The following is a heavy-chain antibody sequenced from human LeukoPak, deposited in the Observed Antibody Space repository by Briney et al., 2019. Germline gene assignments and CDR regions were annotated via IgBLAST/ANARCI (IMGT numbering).Heavy chain of an antibody. CDR2: ISSSSYI. D-gene: IGHD6-13*01. Sequence: GGSLRLSCAASGFTFSSYSMNWVRQAPGKGLEWVSSISSSSYIYYADSVKGRFTISRDNAKNSLYLQMNSLRAEDTAVYYCARDPGIPAAGTVGYFDYWGQGTLVTVSS. CDR3: ARDPGIPAAGTVGYFDY. J-gene: IGHJ4*02. V-gene: IGHV3-21*01. CDR1: GFTFSSYS.